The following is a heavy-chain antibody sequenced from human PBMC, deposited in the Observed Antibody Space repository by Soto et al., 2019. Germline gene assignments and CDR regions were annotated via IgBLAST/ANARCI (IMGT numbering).Heavy chain of an antibody. CDR1: GFNFRNYA. J-gene: IGHJ4*02. CDR2: ISGSGGST. D-gene: IGHD6-13*01. CDR3: AKATRGGAATLIRDY. Sequence: GGSLRLSCAASGFNFRNYAMSWVCQAPGKGLEWVSAISGSGGSTYYADSVKGRFTISRDNSKNTLYLQMNSLRADDTAVYYCAKATRGGAATLIRDYWGQGTLVTVSS. V-gene: IGHV3-23*01.